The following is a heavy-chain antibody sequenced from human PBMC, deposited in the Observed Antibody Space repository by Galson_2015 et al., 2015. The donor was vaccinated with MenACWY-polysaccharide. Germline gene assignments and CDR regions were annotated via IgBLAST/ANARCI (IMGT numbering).Heavy chain of an antibody. V-gene: IGHV3-23*01. J-gene: IGHJ4*02. Sequence: SLRLSCAASGFSFGSSAMTWVRQASGTGLEWVSLIISSGGSTYYAESVTGRFTISRDNFKNTLFLQMNSLRAGDTAIYYCAKVDGPGDFYGLDHWGQGTPVLVSS. D-gene: IGHD3-10*01. CDR1: GFSFGSSA. CDR3: AKVDGPGDFYGLDH. CDR2: IISSGGST.